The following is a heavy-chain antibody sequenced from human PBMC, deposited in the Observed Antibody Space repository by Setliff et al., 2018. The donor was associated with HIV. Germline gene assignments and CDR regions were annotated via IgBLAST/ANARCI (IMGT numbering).Heavy chain of an antibody. D-gene: IGHD3-3*01. CDR2: MNPKSGNT. CDR3: ARGHLDYDYWEDILGNWFDP. J-gene: IGHJ5*02. Sequence: ASVKVSCKASGYTFTNSDINWVRQAPGQGLEWMGWMNPKSGNTGYAQKFQGRVTMTSNTFIGTAYMELNSLTSVDTAVYYCARGHLDYDYWEDILGNWFDPWGQGTLVTVSS. CDR1: GYTFTNSD. V-gene: IGHV1-8*02.